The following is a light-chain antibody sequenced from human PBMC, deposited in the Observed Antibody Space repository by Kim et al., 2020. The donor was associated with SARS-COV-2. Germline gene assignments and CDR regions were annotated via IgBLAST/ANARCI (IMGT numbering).Light chain of an antibody. CDR2: LNS. J-gene: IGLJ3*02. Sequence: GQTVTSSSSGSNCNNGSSTVTWYQQVPGTAPKLIIYLNSQRPSGVPGRFSGSKSGTSAFLAISGLQSEDAADYYCAAWDDTLKGPLFGGGTGLTVL. CDR1: NCNNGSST. CDR3: AAWDDTLKGPL. V-gene: IGLV1-44*01.